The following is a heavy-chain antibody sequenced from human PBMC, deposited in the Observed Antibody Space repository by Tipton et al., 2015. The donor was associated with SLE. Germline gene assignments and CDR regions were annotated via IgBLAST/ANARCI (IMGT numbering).Heavy chain of an antibody. D-gene: IGHD3-3*01. Sequence: LRLSCTVSGGSISSHYWSWIRQPPGKGLEWIGYIYYSGSTNYNPSLKSRVTISVDTSKNQFSLKLSSVTAADTAVCYCARGRGSQEWLFYYYYGMDVWGQGTTVTVSS. CDR2: IYYSGST. V-gene: IGHV4-59*11. J-gene: IGHJ6*02. CDR1: GGSISSHY. CDR3: ARGRGSQEWLFYYYYGMDV.